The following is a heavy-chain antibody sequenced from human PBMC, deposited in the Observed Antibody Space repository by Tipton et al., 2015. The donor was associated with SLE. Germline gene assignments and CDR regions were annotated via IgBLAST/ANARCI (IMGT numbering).Heavy chain of an antibody. Sequence: SGAEVKKPGAPMKVSCKASGYTFTNYGITWVRQAPGQGLEWMGWISVYNGNTNYAQKLQGRVTMTTDTSTSTAYMELRSLRSDDTAVYYCARGRMTGSYYMDVWGKGTTVTVSS. CDR1: GYTFTNYG. CDR3: ARGRMTGSYYMDV. D-gene: IGHD3-9*01. CDR2: ISVYNGNT. V-gene: IGHV1-18*01. J-gene: IGHJ6*03.